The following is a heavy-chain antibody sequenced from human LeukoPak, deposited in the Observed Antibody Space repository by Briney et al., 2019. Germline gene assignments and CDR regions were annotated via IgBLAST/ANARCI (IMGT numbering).Heavy chain of an antibody. CDR3: AILLGYGSGSYYKGNIDY. Sequence: GGSLRLSCAASGFTFSSYAMSWVRQAPGKGLEWVPAISGSGGSTIYYADSVKGRFTISRDNAKNSLYLQMNSLRAEDTAVYYCAILLGYGSGSYYKGNIDYWGQGTLVTVSS. CDR2: ISGSGGSTI. V-gene: IGHV3-23*01. CDR1: GFTFSSYA. D-gene: IGHD3-10*01. J-gene: IGHJ4*02.